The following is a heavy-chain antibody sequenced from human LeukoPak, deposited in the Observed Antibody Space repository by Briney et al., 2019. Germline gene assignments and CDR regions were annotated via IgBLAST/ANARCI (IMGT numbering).Heavy chain of an antibody. Sequence: PGGSLRLSCAASGFTFSSHWMHWVRQVPGKGLVWVSRLNTDGGSTVFADSGKGRFTISRDNAKNTLYLQMNSLRAEDTAVYYCARGYYDSNDSNRSNWFEPWGQGTLVTVSS. CDR2: LNTDGGST. J-gene: IGHJ5*02. CDR3: ARGYYDSNDSNRSNWFEP. V-gene: IGHV3-74*01. CDR1: GFTFSSHW. D-gene: IGHD3-22*01.